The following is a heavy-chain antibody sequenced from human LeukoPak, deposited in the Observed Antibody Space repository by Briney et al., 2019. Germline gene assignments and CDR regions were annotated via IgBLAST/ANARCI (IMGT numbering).Heavy chain of an antibody. CDR1: GLTFSRYG. J-gene: IGHJ4*02. CDR3: AKPDTETDIVVVVAAPPPFDY. Sequence: GGSLRLSCAAPGLTFSRYGMHWVRQAPGKGLEWVAVISYDGSNKYYADSVKGRFTISRDNSKNTLYPQMNSLRAEDTAVYYCAKPDTETDIVVVVAAPPPFDYWGQGTLVTVSS. V-gene: IGHV3-30*18. D-gene: IGHD2-15*01. CDR2: ISYDGSNK.